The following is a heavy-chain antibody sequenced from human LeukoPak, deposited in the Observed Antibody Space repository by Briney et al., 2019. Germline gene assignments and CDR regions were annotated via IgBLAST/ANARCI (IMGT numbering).Heavy chain of an antibody. CDR3: ARDGHTDAFDI. V-gene: IGHV4-30-4*08. CDR1: GGSISSSSYY. J-gene: IGHJ3*02. CDR2: IYYSGST. Sequence: SETLSLTCTVSGGSISSSSYYWSWIRQPPGKGLEWIGYIYYSGSTYYNPSLKSRVTISVDTSKNQFSLKLSSVTAADTAVYYCARDGHTDAFDIWGQGTMVTVSS.